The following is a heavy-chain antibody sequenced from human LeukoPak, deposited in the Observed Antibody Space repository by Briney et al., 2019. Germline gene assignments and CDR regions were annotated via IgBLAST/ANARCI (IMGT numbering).Heavy chain of an antibody. CDR1: GGSISSYY. V-gene: IGHV4-59*01. D-gene: IGHD2-2*01. Sequence: SEPLSLPCTLSGGSISSYYWSWIQQPPGRGLEWIGYIYYSGSTNYNPSLKSRVTISVDTSKNQFSLKLSSVTAADTAVYYCARDCSSTSCPRGGYYGMDVWGKGTTVTVSS. CDR3: ARDCSSTSCPRGGYYGMDV. J-gene: IGHJ6*04. CDR2: IYYSGST.